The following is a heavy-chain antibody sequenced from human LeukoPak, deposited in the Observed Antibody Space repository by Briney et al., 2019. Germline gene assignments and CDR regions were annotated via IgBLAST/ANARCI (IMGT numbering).Heavy chain of an antibody. J-gene: IGHJ4*02. V-gene: IGHV4-34*01. CDR3: AREANYYGSGSYFEGTFDY. Sequence: SETLSLTCAVYGGSFSGYYWSWIRQPPGKGLEWIGEINHSGSTNYNPSLKSRVTISVDTSKNEFSLKLTSVTAADTAVYFCAREANYYGSGSYFEGTFDYWGQGSLVTVSS. D-gene: IGHD3-10*01. CDR1: GGSFSGYY. CDR2: INHSGST.